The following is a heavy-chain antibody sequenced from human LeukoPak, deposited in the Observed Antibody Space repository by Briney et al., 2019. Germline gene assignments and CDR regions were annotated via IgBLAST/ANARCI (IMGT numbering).Heavy chain of an antibody. J-gene: IGHJ4*02. V-gene: IGHV4-38-2*02. CDR1: GYSISSGYY. CDR2: IYHSGST. CDR3: ASVDEWELPGGFDY. D-gene: IGHD1-26*01. Sequence: SETLSLTCTVSGYSISSGYYWGWIRQPPGKGLEWIGSIYHSGSTYYNPSLKSRVTISVDTPKNQFSLKLSSVTAADTAVYYCASVDEWELPGGFDYWGQGILVTVSS.